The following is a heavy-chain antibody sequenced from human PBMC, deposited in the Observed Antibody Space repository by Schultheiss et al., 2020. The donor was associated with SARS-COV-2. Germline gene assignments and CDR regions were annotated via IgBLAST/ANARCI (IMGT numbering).Heavy chain of an antibody. CDR1: GFSLSTSGVG. V-gene: IGHV2-26*01. Sequence: SGPTLVKPTQTLTLTCTFSGFSLSTSGVGVGWIRQPPGKALEWLAHIFSNDEKSYSTSLKSRLTISKDTSKSQVVLTMTNMDPVDTATYYCARILSGWYASGWYFDLWGRGTLVTVSS. CDR3: ARILSGWYASGWYFDL. J-gene: IGHJ2*01. CDR2: IFSNDEK. D-gene: IGHD6-19*01.